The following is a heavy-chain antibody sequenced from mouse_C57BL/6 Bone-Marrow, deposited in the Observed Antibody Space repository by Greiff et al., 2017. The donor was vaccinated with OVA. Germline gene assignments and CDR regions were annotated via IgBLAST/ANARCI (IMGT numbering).Heavy chain of an antibody. D-gene: IGHD1-1*01. CDR1: GYTFTSYG. J-gene: IGHJ1*03. Sequence: VQLQQSGAELARPGASVKLSCKASGYTFTSYGISWVKQRTGQGLEWIGEIYPRSGNTYYNEKFKGKATLTADKSSSTAYMELRSLTSEDSAVYFCARMGYYYGSSYGYFDVWGTGTTVTVSS. V-gene: IGHV1-81*01. CDR3: ARMGYYYGSSYGYFDV. CDR2: IYPRSGNT.